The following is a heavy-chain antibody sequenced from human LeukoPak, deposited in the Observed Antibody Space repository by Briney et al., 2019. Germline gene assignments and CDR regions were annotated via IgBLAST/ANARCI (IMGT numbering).Heavy chain of an antibody. V-gene: IGHV1-2*02. CDR3: ARLTQVASYYFDY. CDR1: GYTFTGYY. Sequence: ASVKVSCKASGYTFTGYYMHLVRRAPGQGLEWMGWINPNSGGTNYAQKFQGRVTMTRDTSISTAYMELSRLRSDDTAVYYCARLTQVASYYFDYWGQGTLVTVSS. CDR2: INPNSGGT. J-gene: IGHJ4*02. D-gene: IGHD5-12*01.